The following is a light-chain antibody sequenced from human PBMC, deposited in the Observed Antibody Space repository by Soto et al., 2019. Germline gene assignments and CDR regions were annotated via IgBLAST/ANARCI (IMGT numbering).Light chain of an antibody. J-gene: IGKJ1*01. V-gene: IGKV1-5*03. CDR3: QQYITYPT. CDR1: QSIKTW. Sequence: DIQMTQSPSTLSASVGDRVTITCRASQSIKTWLTWYQQRPGKAPKLLIYEASNVESGVPSRFSGSGSGTDFTLTISDLQPEDFATYYCQQYITYPTFGQGTKVDIK. CDR2: EAS.